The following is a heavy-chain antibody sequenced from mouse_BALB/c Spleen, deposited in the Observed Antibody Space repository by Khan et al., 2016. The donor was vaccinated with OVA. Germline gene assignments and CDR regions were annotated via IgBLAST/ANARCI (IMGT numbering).Heavy chain of an antibody. Sequence: QVQLKQSGAELVKPGASVKLSCKASGYTFTSYDINWVRQRPEQGLEWIGWMFPGDGSTKYNENFKGKATLTTDKSSSTAYMQLSRLTSEDSGTYLRARGGYRGLAYRGQGTLVTVSA. CDR3: ARGGYRGLAY. V-gene: IGHV1-85*01. CDR2: MFPGDGST. CDR1: GYTFTSYD. D-gene: IGHD2-14*01. J-gene: IGHJ3*01.